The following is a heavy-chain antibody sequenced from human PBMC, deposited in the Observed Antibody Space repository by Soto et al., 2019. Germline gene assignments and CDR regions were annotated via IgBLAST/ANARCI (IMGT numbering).Heavy chain of an antibody. J-gene: IGHJ5*02. D-gene: IGHD3-22*01. V-gene: IGHV1-18*01. Sequence: QVKLVQSGAEVKKPGTSMKVSCKASGYTFGTSGISWIRQAPGQGLEWMGWISAYNGNTNYEQKLQDRVTMTTDTSTNTAYLELRSLRSDDTAVYYCARAGHYYDSSGYATWGQGTLVTVSS. CDR3: ARAGHYYDSSGYAT. CDR1: GYTFGTSG. CDR2: ISAYNGNT.